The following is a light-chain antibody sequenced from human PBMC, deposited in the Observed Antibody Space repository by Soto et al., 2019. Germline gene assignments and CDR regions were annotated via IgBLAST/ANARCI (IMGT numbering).Light chain of an antibody. J-gene: IGKJ1*01. CDR1: QSVSSY. CDR2: DAS. CDR3: HQRQSWPRT. V-gene: IGKV3-11*01. Sequence: EIVLTQSPGTLSLSPGERATLSCRASQSVSSYLAWYQQKPGQAPRLLIYDASNRATGIPARFSGSGSGTDFTLTISDVQPEDFAIYYCHQRQSWPRTFGQGTKV.